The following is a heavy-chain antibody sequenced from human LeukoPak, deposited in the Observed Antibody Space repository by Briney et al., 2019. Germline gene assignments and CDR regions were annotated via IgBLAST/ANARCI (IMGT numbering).Heavy chain of an antibody. J-gene: IGHJ4*02. D-gene: IGHD6-19*01. Sequence: SETLSLTCTVSGGPISSSYWSWIRQPPGKGLEWIGYMYYSGSTNYNPSLKSRVTLSVDTSKNQFSLRLSSVTAADTAVYYCARASIAVAGTRYFGYWGQGTLVTVSS. CDR2: MYYSGST. CDR1: GGPISSSY. CDR3: ARASIAVAGTRYFGY. V-gene: IGHV4-59*01.